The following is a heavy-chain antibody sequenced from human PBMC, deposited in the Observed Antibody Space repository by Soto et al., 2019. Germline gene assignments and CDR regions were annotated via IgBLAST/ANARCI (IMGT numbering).Heavy chain of an antibody. CDR1: GYSFTSYW. V-gene: IGHV5-51*01. CDR2: IYPGDSGT. Sequence: PGESLKISCKGSGYSFTSYWIGWVRQMPGKGLEWMGIIYPGDSGTRYSPSFQGQVTISADKSISTAYLQWSSLKASDTAMYYCARWYWNDDFGHDYYYGMDVWGQGTTVTVSS. D-gene: IGHD1-1*01. J-gene: IGHJ6*02. CDR3: ARWYWNDDFGHDYYYGMDV.